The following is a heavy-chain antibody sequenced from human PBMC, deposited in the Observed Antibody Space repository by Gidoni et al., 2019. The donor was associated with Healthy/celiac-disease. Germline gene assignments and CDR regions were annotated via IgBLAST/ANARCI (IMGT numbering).Heavy chain of an antibody. D-gene: IGHD1-26*01. V-gene: IGHV3-66*01. J-gene: IGHJ4*02. CDR2: IYSGGST. CDR1: GFTVSSNY. CDR3: ASGRVGGAGGY. Sequence: EVQLVESGGGWVQPGGSLRLSCAASGFTVSSNYMSWVRQAPGKGLEWVSVIYSGGSTYSADSVKGRFTISRDNSKNTLFLQLNSLRAEATAVYYCASGRVGGAGGYWGQGTLVTVSS.